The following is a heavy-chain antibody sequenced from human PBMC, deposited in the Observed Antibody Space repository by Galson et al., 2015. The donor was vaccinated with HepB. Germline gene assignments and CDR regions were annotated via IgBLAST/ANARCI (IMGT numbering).Heavy chain of an antibody. J-gene: IGHJ4*02. CDR2: IWYDESDK. CDR3: AREEAGDYHFDY. Sequence: SLRLSCAASGFTFSSYAMHWVRQAPGKGLGWVARIWYDESDKLYVDSVKDRFTISRDDSKNTLYLQMNSLRAEDTAVYHCAREEAGDYHFDYWGQGTLVTVSS. V-gene: IGHV3-33*08. D-gene: IGHD7-27*01. CDR1: GFTFSSYA.